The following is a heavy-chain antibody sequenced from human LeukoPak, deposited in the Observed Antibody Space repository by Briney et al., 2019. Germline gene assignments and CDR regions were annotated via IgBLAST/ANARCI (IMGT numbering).Heavy chain of an antibody. CDR2: INHSGST. CDR3: ASRNIAAWSYFDY. V-gene: IGHV4-34*01. D-gene: IGHD6-25*01. J-gene: IGHJ4*02. Sequence: PSETLSLTCAVYGGSFSGYYWSWIRQPPGKGLEWIGEINHSGSTNYDPSLKSRVTISVDTSKNQFSLKLSSVTAADTAVYYCASRNIAAWSYFDYWGQGTLVTVSS. CDR1: GGSFSGYY.